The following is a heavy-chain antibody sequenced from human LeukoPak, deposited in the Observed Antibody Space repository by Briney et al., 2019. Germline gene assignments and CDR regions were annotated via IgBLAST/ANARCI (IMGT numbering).Heavy chain of an antibody. CDR2: IKQDGSEI. CDR3: ARDYDSSGYSVRFEY. CDR1: GFTFSRYW. V-gene: IGHV3-7*04. D-gene: IGHD3-22*01. Sequence: GGSLRLSCAASGFTFSRYWMSWVRQAPGKGLEWVANIKQDGSEIYYLDSVKGRFTISRDNAKKTLYLQLNSLRAEDTAVYYCARDYDSSGYSVRFEYWGQGTLVTVSS. J-gene: IGHJ4*02.